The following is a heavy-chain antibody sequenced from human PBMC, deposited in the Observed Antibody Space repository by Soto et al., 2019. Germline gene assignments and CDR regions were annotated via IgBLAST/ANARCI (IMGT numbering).Heavy chain of an antibody. CDR2: ISSGSSYI. V-gene: IGHV3-21*01. Sequence: GGSLRLSCAASRFTFTNYDMNWVRQAPGKGLEWVSSISSGSSYIYCADSVRGRFTISRDNAKNTLDLQMNNLRADDTAVYYCARLGDFFGSRGHFDYWGQGTLVTVSS. CDR3: ARLGDFFGSRGHFDY. D-gene: IGHD3-10*01. J-gene: IGHJ4*02. CDR1: RFTFTNYD.